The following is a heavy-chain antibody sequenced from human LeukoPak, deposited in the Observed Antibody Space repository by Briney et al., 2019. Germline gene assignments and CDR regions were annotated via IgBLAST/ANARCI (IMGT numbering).Heavy chain of an antibody. CDR3: ARAIAVAGCFDY. J-gene: IGHJ4*02. Sequence: GGSLTLSCAASGFTFSSYSMNWVRQAPGKGLEWVSSISSSSSYIYHADSVKGGFTISRDNAKNSLYLQMNSLRAEDTAVYYCARAIAVAGCFDYWGQGTLVTVSS. V-gene: IGHV3-21*01. CDR1: GFTFSSYS. D-gene: IGHD6-19*01. CDR2: ISSSSSYI.